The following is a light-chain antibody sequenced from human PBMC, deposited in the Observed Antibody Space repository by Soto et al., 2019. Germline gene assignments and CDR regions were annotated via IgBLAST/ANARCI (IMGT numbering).Light chain of an antibody. Sequence: QAVVTQPPSASGTPGQRVTISRSGSSSNIGSNTVNWYQQLPGTAPKLLIYSNNQRPSGVPDRFSGSKSGTSASLAISGLQSEDEADYYCGAWDDSLNGWVFGGGTKLTVL. V-gene: IGLV1-44*01. CDR2: SNN. CDR1: SSNIGSNT. CDR3: GAWDDSLNGWV. J-gene: IGLJ3*02.